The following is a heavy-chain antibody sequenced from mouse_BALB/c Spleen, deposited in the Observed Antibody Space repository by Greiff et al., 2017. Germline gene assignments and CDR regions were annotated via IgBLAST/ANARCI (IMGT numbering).Heavy chain of an antibody. CDR3: TRGGATDAMDY. CDR1: GYTFTSYW. V-gene: IGHV1-69*02. J-gene: IGHJ4*01. CDR2: IYPSDSYT. D-gene: IGHD3-1*01. Sequence: QVQLQQPGAELVRPGASVKLSCKASGYTFTSYWINWVKQRPGQGLEWIGNIYPSDSYTNYNQKFKDKATLTVDKSSSTAYMQLSSPTSEDSAVYYCTRGGATDAMDYWGQGTSVTVSS.